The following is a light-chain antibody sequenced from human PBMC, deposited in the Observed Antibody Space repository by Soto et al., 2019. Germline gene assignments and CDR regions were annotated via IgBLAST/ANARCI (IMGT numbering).Light chain of an antibody. CDR1: SSDVGSYNL. Sequence: QSALTQPASVSGSPGQSITISCTGTSSDVGSYNLVSWYQQHPGKAPKLMIYEGSKRPSGVSNRFSGSKSGNTASLTISGLQAEDEADYYCCSYAGSSTLVFGGGTKLTVI. V-gene: IGLV2-23*01. CDR3: CSYAGSSTLV. CDR2: EGS. J-gene: IGLJ2*01.